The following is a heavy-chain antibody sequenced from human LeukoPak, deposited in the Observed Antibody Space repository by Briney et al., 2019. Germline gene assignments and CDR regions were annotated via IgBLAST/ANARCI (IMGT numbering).Heavy chain of an antibody. J-gene: IGHJ6*03. V-gene: IGHV3-7*01. CDR3: ARDAQQLEPYYYYYHMDV. Sequence: GGSLRLSCAASGFTFSSYWMSWVRQAPGKGLEWVANIKQDGSEKYYVDSVKGRFTISRDNAKNSLYLQMNSLRAEDTAVYYCARDAQQLEPYYYYYHMDVWGKGTTVTVSS. D-gene: IGHD6-13*01. CDR2: IKQDGSEK. CDR1: GFTFSSYW.